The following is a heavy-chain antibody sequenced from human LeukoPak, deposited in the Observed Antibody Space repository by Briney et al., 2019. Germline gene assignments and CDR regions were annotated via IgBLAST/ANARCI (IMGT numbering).Heavy chain of an antibody. V-gene: IGHV3-30*04. D-gene: IGHD4-17*01. CDR1: GFTFSSYA. CDR2: ISYDGSNK. J-gene: IGHJ4*02. CDR3: AKDILVATVTLFDY. Sequence: GRSLRLSCAASGFTFSSYAMHWVRRAPGKGLEWVAVISYDGSNKYYADSVKGRFTISRDNSKNTLYLQMNSLRAEDTAVYYCAKDILVATVTLFDYWGQGTLVTVSS.